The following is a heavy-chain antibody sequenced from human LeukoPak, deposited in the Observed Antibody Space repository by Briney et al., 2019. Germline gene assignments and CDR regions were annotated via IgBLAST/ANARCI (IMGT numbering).Heavy chain of an antibody. V-gene: IGHV4-39*01. J-gene: IGHJ4*02. CDR1: GGSISISNYY. D-gene: IGHD1-26*01. Sequence: SETMSLTCTVSGGSISISNYYWGWIRQPPGRGLEWIGSISYSGTYYNPSLKSRLTISVDTSKNHFSLNLRSVTAADTAVYYCARRTSNPVGAIDYWGQGTLVTVSS. CDR3: ARRTSNPVGAIDY. CDR2: ISYSGT.